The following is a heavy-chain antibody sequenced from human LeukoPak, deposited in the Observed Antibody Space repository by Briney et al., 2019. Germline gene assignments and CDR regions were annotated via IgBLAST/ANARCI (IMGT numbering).Heavy chain of an antibody. CDR1: GYTFTGYY. V-gene: IGHV1-2*02. CDR3: ARVSIVATGDYFDY. J-gene: IGHJ4*02. D-gene: IGHD5-12*01. Sequence: ASVKVSCKASGYTFTGYYMHWVRQAPGQGLEWMGWINPNSGGTSYAQKFQGRVTMTRDTSISTAYMELSRLRSDDTAVYYCARVSIVATGDYFDYWGQGTLVTVSS. CDR2: INPNSGGT.